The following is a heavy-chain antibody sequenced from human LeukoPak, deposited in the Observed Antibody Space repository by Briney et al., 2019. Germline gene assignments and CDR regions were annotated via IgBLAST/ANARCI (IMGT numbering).Heavy chain of an antibody. CDR2: ISAYNGNT. Sequence: ASVKVSCKAFGYTFTSYGISWVRQAPGQGLEWMGWISAYNGNTNYAQKLQGRVTMTTDTSTSTAYMELRSLRSDDTAVYYCARDRDYGSYYGMDVWGQGTTVTVSS. D-gene: IGHD4-17*01. CDR1: GYTFTSYG. V-gene: IGHV1-18*01. CDR3: ARDRDYGSYYGMDV. J-gene: IGHJ6*02.